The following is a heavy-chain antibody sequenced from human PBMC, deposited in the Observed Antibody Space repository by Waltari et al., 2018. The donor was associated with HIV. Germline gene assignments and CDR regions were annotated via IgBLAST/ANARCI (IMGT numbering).Heavy chain of an antibody. CDR3: ARVSLAGWFDP. CDR2: VYTSGTT. CDR1: GGTSSRGSYS. V-gene: IGHV4-61*02. D-gene: IGHD6-19*01. J-gene: IGHJ5*02. Sequence: QVQLQESGPGLLKPSQPLSLTCTVPGGTSSRGSYSWSWIRQPAGKGLEWIGRVYTSGTTNYNPSLKSRVTISVDTSKNQISLKMRSVTAADTAVYYCARVSLAGWFDPWGQGTLVTVSS.